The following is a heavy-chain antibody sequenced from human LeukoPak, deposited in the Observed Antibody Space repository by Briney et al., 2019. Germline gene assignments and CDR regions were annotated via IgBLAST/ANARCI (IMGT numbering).Heavy chain of an antibody. D-gene: IGHD3-10*01. J-gene: IGHJ1*01. CDR1: GVSISSYY. Sequence: SETLSLTCTVSGVSISSYYWSWIRQPPGKGLEWIGEINHSGSTNYNPSLKSRVTISVDTSKNQFSLKLSSVTAADTAVYYCARILSGSGNFQHWGQGTLVTVSS. V-gene: IGHV4-34*01. CDR2: INHSGST. CDR3: ARILSGSGNFQH.